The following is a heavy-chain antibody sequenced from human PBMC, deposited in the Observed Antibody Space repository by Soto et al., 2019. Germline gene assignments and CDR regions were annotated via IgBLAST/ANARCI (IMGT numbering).Heavy chain of an antibody. CDR1: GGSVSGYY. V-gene: IGHV4-34*01. D-gene: IGHD5-12*01. Sequence: QVQLQQWGAGLLKPAETLSLTCVVYGGSVSGYYWSWIRQPPGKGLEWIGEIKDGGLTNYSPPLTGRATISKDTTNNPGYLKLHSGTAADTAGYYCARGQEGVVSTHWDKGAMVTVSS. CDR3: ARGQEGVVSTH. J-gene: IGHJ4*02. CDR2: IKDGGLT.